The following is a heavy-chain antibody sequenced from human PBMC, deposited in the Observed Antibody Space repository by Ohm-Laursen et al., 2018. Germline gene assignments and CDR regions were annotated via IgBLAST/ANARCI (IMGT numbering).Heavy chain of an antibody. CDR1: GGSISSSSYY. CDR3: ARHAAYRGGDCYSRWFDP. D-gene: IGHD2-21*02. Sequence: GTLSLTCTVSGGSISSSSYYWGWIRQPPGKGLEWIGSIYYSGSTYYNPSLKSRVTISVDTSKNQFSLKLSSVTAADTAVYYCARHAAYRGGDCYSRWFDPWGQGTLVTVSS. J-gene: IGHJ5*02. V-gene: IGHV4-39*01. CDR2: IYYSGST.